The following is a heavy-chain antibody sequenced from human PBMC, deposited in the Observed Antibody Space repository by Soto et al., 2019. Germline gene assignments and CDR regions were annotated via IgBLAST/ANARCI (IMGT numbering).Heavy chain of an antibody. Sequence: EVHLLESGGGLVQPGGSLRLSCAASGFTFNSYAMTWVRQAPGMGLEWVSAVSGGGGHTYYADSVKGRFTISRDNSKNTLSLQMNSLRAEDTAVYYCAKGGGIGYCSGGSCYSVIDYWGQGTLVTVSS. J-gene: IGHJ4*02. CDR2: VSGGGGHT. V-gene: IGHV3-23*01. CDR3: AKGGGIGYCSGGSCYSVIDY. D-gene: IGHD2-15*01. CDR1: GFTFNSYA.